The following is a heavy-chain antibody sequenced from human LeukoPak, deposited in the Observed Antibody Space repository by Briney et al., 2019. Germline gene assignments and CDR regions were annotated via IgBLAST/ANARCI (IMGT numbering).Heavy chain of an antibody. Sequence: GGSLRLSCAASGFTFSSYDMHWVRQATGKGLEWVSAIGTAGDTYYPGSVKGRFTISRENAENSLYLQMNSLRAGDTAVYYCARDSSSSNAFDIWGQGTMVTVSS. CDR2: IGTAGDT. V-gene: IGHV3-13*01. CDR1: GFTFSSYD. CDR3: ARDSSSSNAFDI. J-gene: IGHJ3*02. D-gene: IGHD6-6*01.